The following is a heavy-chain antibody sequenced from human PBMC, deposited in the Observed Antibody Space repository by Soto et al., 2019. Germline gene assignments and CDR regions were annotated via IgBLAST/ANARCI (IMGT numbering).Heavy chain of an antibody. D-gene: IGHD3-3*01. V-gene: IGHV3-23*01. CDR3: AKGSGYYYYYGMDV. Sequence: GSLRLSCAASGFTFSGYSMNWVRQAPGKGLEWVSAISGSGGSTYYADSVKGRFTISRDNSKNTLYLQMNSLRAEDTAVYYCAKGSGYYYYYGMDVWGQGTTVTVSS. CDR2: ISGSGGST. CDR1: GFTFSGYS. J-gene: IGHJ6*02.